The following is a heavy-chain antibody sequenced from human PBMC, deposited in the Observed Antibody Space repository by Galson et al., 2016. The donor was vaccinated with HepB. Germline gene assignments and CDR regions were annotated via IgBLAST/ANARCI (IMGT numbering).Heavy chain of an antibody. CDR2: ITGSSSHS. D-gene: IGHD1-14*01. CDR3: AKDVGALSPVAKKTYFYFYGMAA. Sequence: SLRLSCAASGFAFEADSMNWVRQAPGKGLEWISSITGSSSHSYSADSVKGRFTISRDNGQNSLYLEMNSLGVDDTALYYCAKDVGALSPVAKKTYFYFYGMAAWGKGTTVIVSA. CDR1: GFAFEADS. J-gene: IGHJ6*04. V-gene: IGHV3-21*04.